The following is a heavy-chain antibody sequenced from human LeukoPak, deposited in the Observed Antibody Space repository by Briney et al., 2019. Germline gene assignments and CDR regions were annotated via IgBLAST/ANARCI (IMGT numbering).Heavy chain of an antibody. J-gene: IGHJ3*02. CDR1: GFTFSSYA. V-gene: IGHV3-23*01. D-gene: IGHD1-1*01. Sequence: GGSMRLACAAYGFTFSSYAMSWVRPPPGKGMEWVSAISGSGGSTYYADSVKGRFTIPRDNSKNTLYLQMNSLRAEDMAVYYCAKVATGKKAQDAFDIWGQGTMVTVSS. CDR3: AKVATGKKAQDAFDI. CDR2: ISGSGGST.